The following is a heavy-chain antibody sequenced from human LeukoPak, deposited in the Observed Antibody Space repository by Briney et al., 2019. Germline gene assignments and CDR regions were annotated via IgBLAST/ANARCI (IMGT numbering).Heavy chain of an antibody. CDR3: ARMGPTRTYYDFWSGYSRNWFDP. V-gene: IGHV1-18*01. CDR2: ISAYNGNT. D-gene: IGHD3-3*01. CDR1: GYTFTSYG. J-gene: IGHJ5*02. Sequence: ASVKVSCKASGYTFTSYGISWVRQAPGQGLEWMGWISAYNGNTNYAQKLQGRVTMTTDTSTSTAYMELRSLRSDDTAVYYCARMGPTRTYYDFWSGYSRNWFDPWGQGNLVTVSS.